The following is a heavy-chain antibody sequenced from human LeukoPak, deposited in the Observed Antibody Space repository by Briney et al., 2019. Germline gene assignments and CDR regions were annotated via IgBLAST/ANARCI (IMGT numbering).Heavy chain of an antibody. J-gene: IGHJ4*02. D-gene: IGHD4-11*01. Sequence: PGGSLRLSCAASGFTFSSYTMNWVRQAPGKGLEWVSYIGSSSSTIYYADSVKGRFTISRDNAKNSLYLQMNSLRAEDTAVYYCARDRGTTSTYYFDYWGQGTLVTVSS. CDR2: IGSSSSTI. V-gene: IGHV3-48*01. CDR1: GFTFSSYT. CDR3: ARDRGTTSTYYFDY.